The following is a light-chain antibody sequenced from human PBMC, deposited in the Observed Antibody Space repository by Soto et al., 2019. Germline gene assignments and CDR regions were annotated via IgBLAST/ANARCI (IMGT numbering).Light chain of an antibody. Sequence: EIVMTQSPATLSVSPGERVPLSCRASQSVSSYLAWYQQKPGQAPRLLIYDASNRATGIPARFSGSGSGTDFTLTISCLQSEDFATYYCQQYYSFPRSFGQGAKVDIK. CDR2: DAS. J-gene: IGKJ1*01. CDR1: QSVSSY. CDR3: QQYYSFPRS. V-gene: IGKV3D-15*01.